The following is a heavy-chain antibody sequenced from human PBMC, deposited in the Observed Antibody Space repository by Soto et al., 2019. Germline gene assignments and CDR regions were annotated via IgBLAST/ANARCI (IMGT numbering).Heavy chain of an antibody. CDR2: INAGNGNT. CDR1: GYTFTSYA. CDR3: ARDSNSRQPLLYYSYMDL. V-gene: IGHV1-3*01. D-gene: IGHD1-1*01. J-gene: IGHJ6*03. Sequence: ASVKVSCKASGYTFTSYAMHWVRQAPGQRLEWMGWINAGNGNTKYSQKFQGRVTITRDTSASTAYMELSSLRSEDTAVYYCARDSNSRQPLLYYSYMDLGGKGTTVTVSS.